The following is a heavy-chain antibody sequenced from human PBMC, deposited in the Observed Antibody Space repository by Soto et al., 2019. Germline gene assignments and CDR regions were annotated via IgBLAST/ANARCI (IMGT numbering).Heavy chain of an antibody. CDR3: ARLNRDYYDYGMDV. J-gene: IGHJ6*04. V-gene: IGHV4-4*02. CDR2: IDQNGIT. CDR1: GDAISISKW. Sequence: SETLSLTCAVSGDAISISKWWTCVRQTPGKGLEWIGKIDQNGITNYNPSLESRVTILKDNSKNQLSLKLTSVTAVDSAVYYCARLNRDYYDYGMDVWRKGRTFTVSS.